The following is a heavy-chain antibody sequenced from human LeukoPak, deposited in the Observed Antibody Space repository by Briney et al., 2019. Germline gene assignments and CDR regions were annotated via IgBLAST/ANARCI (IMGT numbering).Heavy chain of an antibody. CDR3: ASGSYNYFDY. D-gene: IGHD3-10*01. J-gene: IGHJ4*02. CDR2: IYHSGST. V-gene: IGHV4-4*02. Sequence: SETLSLTCAVSGGSISSSNWWSWVRQPPGKGLEWIGEIYHSGSTNYNPSLKSRVTISIDKSNHQFSLKLSSVTAADTAIYYYASGSYNYFDYWGQGTLVTVSS. CDR1: GGSISSSNW.